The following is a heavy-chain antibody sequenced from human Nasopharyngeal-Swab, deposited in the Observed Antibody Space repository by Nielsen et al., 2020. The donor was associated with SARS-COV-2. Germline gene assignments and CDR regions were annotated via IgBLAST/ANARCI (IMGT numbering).Heavy chain of an antibody. CDR3: ASLPYCSSDTCYPIDL. J-gene: IGHJ5*02. D-gene: IGHD2-2*01. CDR2: ISYSGNT. Sequence: SETLSLTCTVSGGSVSNYYWSWIRQPPGKGLEWLGYISYSGNTNYNPSLKSRVTISVDTSKNQCSLRLTSVTVADTAIYYCASLPYCSSDTCYPIDLWGQGTLVTVSS. CDR1: GGSVSNYY. V-gene: IGHV4-59*08.